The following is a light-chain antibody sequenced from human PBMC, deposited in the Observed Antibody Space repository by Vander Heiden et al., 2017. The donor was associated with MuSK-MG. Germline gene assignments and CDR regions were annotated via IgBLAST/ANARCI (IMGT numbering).Light chain of an antibody. Sequence: DIQLTQSPSFLSASVGDRVTITCRASQGVSSYLAWYQQKPGKAPKLLIYAASTLQRGVQSRFSGSGYGTEFTLTISSLQPEDFATYYCQQRNSDPPKVTFGGGTKVEIK. CDR1: QGVSSY. J-gene: IGKJ4*01. V-gene: IGKV1-9*01. CDR2: AAS. CDR3: QQRNSDPPKVT.